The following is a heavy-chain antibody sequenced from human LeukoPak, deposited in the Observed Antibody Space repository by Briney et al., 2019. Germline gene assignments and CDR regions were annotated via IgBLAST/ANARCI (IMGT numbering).Heavy chain of an antibody. CDR3: ASNYGGSSRAYDTFDI. CDR1: GGSISGGSYY. V-gene: IGHV4-61*02. CDR2: IYTSGST. D-gene: IGHD4-23*01. Sequence: SETLSLTCTVSGGSISGGSYYWSWIRQPAGKGLEWIGRIYTSGSTDYNPSLKSRVTISLDMSKNQLSLKLSSVTAADTAVYYCASNYGGSSRAYDTFDIWGQGTMVTVSS. J-gene: IGHJ3*02.